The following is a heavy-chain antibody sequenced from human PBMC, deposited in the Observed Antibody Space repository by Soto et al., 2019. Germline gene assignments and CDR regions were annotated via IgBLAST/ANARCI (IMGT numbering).Heavy chain of an antibody. J-gene: IGHJ4*02. CDR3: ARTIAYSYGAYYFDY. D-gene: IGHD5-18*01. CDR2: IDWDDDK. CDR1: GFSLSTTGMR. Sequence: GSVPTLVNPTQTLTLTCTFSGFSLSTTGMRVSWIRQPPGKALEWLARIDWDDDKFYSTSLKTSLTISKDTSKNQVVLTMTNMDPVDTATYFCARTIAYSYGAYYFDYWGQGTLVTVSS. V-gene: IGHV2-70*04.